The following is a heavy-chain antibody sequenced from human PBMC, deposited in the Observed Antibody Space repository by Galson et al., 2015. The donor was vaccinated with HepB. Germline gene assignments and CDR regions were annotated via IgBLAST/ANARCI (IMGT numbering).Heavy chain of an antibody. Sequence: QSGAEVKKPGESLKISCKGSGYSFTSYWIGWVRQMPGKGLEWMGIIYPGDSDTRYSPSFQGQVTISADKSISTAYLQWSSLKASDTAMYYCARREVNDCSSTSCYSDYFDYWGQGTLVTVSS. CDR2: IYPGDSDT. CDR1: GYSFTSYW. J-gene: IGHJ4*02. CDR3: ARREVNDCSSTSCYSDYFDY. D-gene: IGHD2-2*01. V-gene: IGHV5-51*03.